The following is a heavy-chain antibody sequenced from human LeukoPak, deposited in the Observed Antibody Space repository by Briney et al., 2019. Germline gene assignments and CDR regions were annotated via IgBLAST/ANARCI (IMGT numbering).Heavy chain of an antibody. CDR1: GYTFTRYD. J-gene: IGHJ6*03. V-gene: IGHV1-8*01. CDR2: MNPNSGNT. Sequence: GASVKVSCKASGYTFTRYDNNWVRQATGQGLEWMGWMNPNSGNTGYAQKFQGRVTMTRNTSISTAYMELSSLRSEDTAVYYCARFGSSSRVGYYYYMDVWGKGTTVTVSS. D-gene: IGHD6-6*01. CDR3: ARFGSSSRVGYYYYMDV.